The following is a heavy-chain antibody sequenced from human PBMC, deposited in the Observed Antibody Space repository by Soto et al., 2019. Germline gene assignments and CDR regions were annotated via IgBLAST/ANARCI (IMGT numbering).Heavy chain of an antibody. J-gene: IGHJ4*02. Sequence: EVQLLESGGGLVQPGGSLRLSCEASGFTFRSYTMTWVRQAPGKGLEWVSAISGSGGNTYYTDSVKGRFTISRDNSKNPLYLQMNSLRAEDTAVYYCAEDLAVINVCDYWGQGTLVTVSS. CDR2: ISGSGGNT. D-gene: IGHD3-10*01. CDR1: GFTFRSYT. V-gene: IGHV3-23*01. CDR3: AEDLAVINVCDY.